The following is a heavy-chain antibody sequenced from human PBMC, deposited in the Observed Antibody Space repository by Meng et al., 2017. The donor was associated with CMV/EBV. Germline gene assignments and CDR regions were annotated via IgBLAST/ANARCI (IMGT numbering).Heavy chain of an antibody. CDR3: ARGRGVGDYVWGSYRSRGVYFDY. Sequence: QPPQWAPGPLKPSATPPLSRPGQGGPSHGYHWGWIRQPPGKGREGIGTTNPHGSTNHTPSPKRRVTISVATSKNQFSLKLSSVTAADTAVYYCARGRGVGDYVWGSYRSRGVYFDYWGQGTLVRLL. CDR2: TNPHGST. D-gene: IGHD3-16*02. CDR1: GGPSHGYH. V-gene: IGHV4-34*01. J-gene: IGHJ4*02.